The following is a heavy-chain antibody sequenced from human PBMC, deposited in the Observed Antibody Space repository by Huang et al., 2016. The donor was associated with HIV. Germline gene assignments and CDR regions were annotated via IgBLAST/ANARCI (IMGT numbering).Heavy chain of an antibody. CDR1: GFTFGNFG. D-gene: IGHD3-10*01. Sequence: QEQLVESGGGVVQPGGSLRLSCAASGFTFGNFGMHWVRQAQGRGWEWVSFIRVDGSNFDHSDSVKGRFTISRDNSKNTLYLQINSLRVEDTGVYFCAREHRTSFYYFMDVWGKGTTVTVSS. J-gene: IGHJ6*03. CDR3: AREHRTSFYYFMDV. V-gene: IGHV3-30*02. CDR2: IRVDGSNF.